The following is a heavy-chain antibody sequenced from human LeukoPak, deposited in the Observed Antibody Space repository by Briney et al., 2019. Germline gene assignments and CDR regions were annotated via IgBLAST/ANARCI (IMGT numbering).Heavy chain of an antibody. V-gene: IGHV3-30-3*01. CDR1: GFTFSSYA. D-gene: IGHD6-13*01. CDR2: ISYDGSNK. Sequence: GGSLRLSCAASGFTFSSYAMHWVRQAPGKGLEWVAVISYDGSNKYYADSVKGRFTIPRDNSKNTLYLQMNSLRAEDTAVYYCARDRSSLYSSSWYVNCFDPWGQGTLVTVSS. CDR3: ARDRSSLYSSSWYVNCFDP. J-gene: IGHJ5*02.